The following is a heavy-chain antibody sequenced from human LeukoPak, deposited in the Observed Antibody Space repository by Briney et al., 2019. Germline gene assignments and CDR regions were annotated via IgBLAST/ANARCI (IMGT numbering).Heavy chain of an antibody. D-gene: IGHD3-16*01. CDR2: INPYNGNT. CDR1: GYTIRNSG. CDR3: ARVGAAGEFPDAFDI. V-gene: IGHV1-18*01. Sequence: GASVKVSCKASGYTIRNSGVTWVRQAPGQGLEWMGCINPYNGNTNYAQMFQGRVTMSTDTSTNTASMELKSLRFDDTAVYFCARVGAAGEFPDAFDIWGQGTLVTVSS. J-gene: IGHJ3*02.